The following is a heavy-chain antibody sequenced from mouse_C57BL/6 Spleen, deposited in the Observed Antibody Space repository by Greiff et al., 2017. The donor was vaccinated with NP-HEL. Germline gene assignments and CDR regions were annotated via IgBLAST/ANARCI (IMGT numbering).Heavy chain of an antibody. CDR1: GYTFTSYW. CDR3: AIYYYGSSYYFDY. D-gene: IGHD1-1*01. Sequence: VQLQQPGAELVKPGASVKLSCKASGYTFTSYWMHWVKQRPGQGLEWIGMIHPNSGSTNYNEKFKSKATLTVDKSSSTAYMQLSSPTSEDSAVYYCAIYYYGSSYYFDYWGQGTTLTVSS. V-gene: IGHV1-64*01. CDR2: IHPNSGST. J-gene: IGHJ2*01.